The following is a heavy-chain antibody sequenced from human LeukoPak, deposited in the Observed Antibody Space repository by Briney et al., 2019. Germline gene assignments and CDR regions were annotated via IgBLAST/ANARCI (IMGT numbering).Heavy chain of an antibody. J-gene: IGHJ3*02. CDR3: ARRLFALGAFDI. Sequence: SSEPLSLTCGVSGGPISRGSYYWGWIRRSPGKGLEWFVSIYSSGSSYYNPSLKSRVTISADTSKNQFSLQLSSVTAADTAIYYCARRLFALGAFDIWGHGAMVTVSS. V-gene: IGHV4-39*01. CDR2: IYSSGSS. CDR1: GGPISRGSYY.